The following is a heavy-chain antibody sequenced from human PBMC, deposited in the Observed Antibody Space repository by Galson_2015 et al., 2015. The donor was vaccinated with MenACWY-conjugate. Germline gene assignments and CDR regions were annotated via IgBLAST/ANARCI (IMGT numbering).Heavy chain of an antibody. Sequence: SLRLSCAGSGFTFGDHGMYWVRQAPGEGLEWVSSINWYGSRTHYADSVKGRFTISRDNAKNSLYLQMNNLRAEDTAFYHCARGVEQWLVRLSTHFEIGGQGTLLTVSS. CDR1: GFTFGDHG. CDR3: ARGVEQWLVRLSTHFEI. D-gene: IGHD6-19*01. CDR2: INWYGSRT. V-gene: IGHV3-20*01. J-gene: IGHJ3*02.